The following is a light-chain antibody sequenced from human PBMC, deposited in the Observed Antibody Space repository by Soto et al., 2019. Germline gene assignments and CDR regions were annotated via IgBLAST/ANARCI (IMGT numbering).Light chain of an antibody. Sequence: QSALTQPASVSGSPGQSITISCTGTSSDVGGYNYVSWYQQHPGKVPKLIIYDVTNRPSGVSDRFSASKSGNTASLTISGLQAEDEAEYYCSSFTSSTTYVFGTGTKVTVL. CDR1: SSDVGGYNY. J-gene: IGLJ1*01. V-gene: IGLV2-14*01. CDR2: DVT. CDR3: SSFTSSTTYV.